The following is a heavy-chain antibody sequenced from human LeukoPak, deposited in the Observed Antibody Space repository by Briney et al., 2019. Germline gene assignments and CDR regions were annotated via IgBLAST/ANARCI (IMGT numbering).Heavy chain of an antibody. D-gene: IGHD3-22*01. CDR1: GYTFTSYA. Sequence: ASVKVSCKASGYTFTSYAMHWVRQAPGQRLEWMGWINAGNGNTKYSQKFQGRVTITRDMSTSTAYMELSSLRSEDTAVYYCAAVPITMIANNWFDPWGQGTLVTVSS. J-gene: IGHJ5*02. CDR3: AAVPITMIANNWFDP. CDR2: INAGNGNT. V-gene: IGHV1-3*01.